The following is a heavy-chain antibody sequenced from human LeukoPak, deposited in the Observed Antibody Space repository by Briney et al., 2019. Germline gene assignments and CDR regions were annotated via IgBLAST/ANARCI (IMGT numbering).Heavy chain of an antibody. CDR3: ARGLAYNPPPRMDV. CDR2: MNPNSGNT. V-gene: IGHV1-8*01. D-gene: IGHD1-14*01. CDR1: GYTFTSYD. J-gene: IGHJ6*02. Sequence: ASVKVSCKASGYTFTSYDINWVRQATGQGLEWMGWMNPNSGNTGYAQKFQGRVTMTRNTSISTAYMELSSLRSEDTAVYYCARGLAYNPPPRMDVWGQGTTVTVSS.